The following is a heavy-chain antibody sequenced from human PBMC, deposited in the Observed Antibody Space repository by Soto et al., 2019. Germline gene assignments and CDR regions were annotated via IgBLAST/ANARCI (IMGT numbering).Heavy chain of an antibody. J-gene: IGHJ4*02. Sequence: EVPLLESGGGLVQPGGSLRLSCAASGFTFSTYAMNWVRQAPGKGLEWVSAISGSGGGTYYADSVKGRFTISRDNSKNTLYLQMSSLRVEDTAVYYCAKDPTVVAGAFDYWGRGTLVTVSS. CDR3: AKDPTVVAGAFDY. D-gene: IGHD6-19*01. CDR1: GFTFSTYA. CDR2: ISGSGGGT. V-gene: IGHV3-23*01.